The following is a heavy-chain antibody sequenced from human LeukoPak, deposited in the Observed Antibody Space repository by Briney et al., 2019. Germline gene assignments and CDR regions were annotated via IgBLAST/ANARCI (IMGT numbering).Heavy chain of an antibody. CDR1: GGSISSSSYY. CDR3: ARGQRGYSTRPGWFDP. V-gene: IGHV4-39*07. CDR2: IYYSGST. J-gene: IGHJ5*02. D-gene: IGHD6-13*01. Sequence: PSETLSLTCTVSGGSISSSSYYWGWIRQPPGKGLEWIGSIYYSGSTYYNPSLKSRVTISVDTSKNQFSLKLSSVTAADTAVYYCARGQRGYSTRPGWFDPWGQGTLVTVSS.